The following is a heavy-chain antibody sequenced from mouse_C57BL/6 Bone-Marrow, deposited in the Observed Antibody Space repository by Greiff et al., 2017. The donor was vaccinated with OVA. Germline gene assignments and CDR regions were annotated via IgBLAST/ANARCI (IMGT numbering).Heavy chain of an antibody. CDR1: GFNIKDYY. CDR3: TTGTTVVAPYYYAMDY. D-gene: IGHD1-1*01. CDR2: IDPEDGDT. V-gene: IGHV14-1*01. J-gene: IGHJ4*01. Sequence: VHVKQSGAELVRPGASVKLSCTASGFNIKDYYMHWVKQRPEQGLEWIGRIDPEDGDTEYAPKFQGKATMTADTSSNTAYLQLSSLTSEDTAVYYCTTGTTVVAPYYYAMDYWGQGTSVTVSS.